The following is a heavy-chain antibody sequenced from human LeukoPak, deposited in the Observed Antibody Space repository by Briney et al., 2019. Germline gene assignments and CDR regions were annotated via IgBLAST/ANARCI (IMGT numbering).Heavy chain of an antibody. V-gene: IGHV3-74*01. CDR3: ARGPRRGIQLWIGQGDH. Sequence: PGGSLRLSCAASRFTFSTYWMHWVRQAPGKGLVWVSRINSDGSSTGYADSVKGRFTISRDNAKNTLYLQMNSLRAEDTAVYYCARGPRRGIQLWIGQGDHWGQGTLVTVSS. CDR2: INSDGSST. J-gene: IGHJ4*02. CDR1: RFTFSTYW. D-gene: IGHD5-18*01.